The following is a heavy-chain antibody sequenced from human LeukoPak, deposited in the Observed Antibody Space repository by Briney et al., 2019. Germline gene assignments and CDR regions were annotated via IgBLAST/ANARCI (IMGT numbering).Heavy chain of an antibody. CDR1: GGSISSYY. V-gene: IGHV4-59*01. D-gene: IGHD5-24*01. CDR3: ARGRDGYNYNFDY. CDR2: IYYSGST. J-gene: IGHJ4*02. Sequence: SETLSLTCTVSGGSISSYYWSWIRQPPGKGLEWIGYIYYSGSTNYNPSLKSRVTISVDTSKNQFSLKLSSVTAADTAVYYCARGRDGYNYNFDYWGQGTLVTVSS.